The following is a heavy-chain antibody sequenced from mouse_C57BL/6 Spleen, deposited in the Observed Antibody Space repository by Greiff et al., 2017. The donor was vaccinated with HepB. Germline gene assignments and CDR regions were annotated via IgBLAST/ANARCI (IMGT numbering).Heavy chain of an antibody. J-gene: IGHJ4*01. Sequence: VQLQQSGPELVKPGASVKIPCKASGYTFTDYNMDWVKQSHGKSLEWIGDINPNNGGTIYNQKFKGKATLTVDKSSSTAYMELRSLTSEDTAVYYCARGYYGREGYAMDYWGQGTSVTVSS. CDR2: INPNNGGT. CDR1: GYTFTDYN. D-gene: IGHD1-1*01. CDR3: ARGYYGREGYAMDY. V-gene: IGHV1-18*01.